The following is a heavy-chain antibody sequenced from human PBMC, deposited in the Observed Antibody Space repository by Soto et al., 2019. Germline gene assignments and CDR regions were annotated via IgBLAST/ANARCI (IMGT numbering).Heavy chain of an antibody. CDR3: ARDLTPEILPYYYDANDI. D-gene: IGHD3-22*01. V-gene: IGHV3-7*01. J-gene: IGHJ3*02. CDR1: GFSISNYW. CDR2: IKEDGNEE. Sequence: EVQLVESGGGLVQPGGSLRLSCAASGFSISNYWMTWVRQAPGKGLEWVANIKEDGNEEYYVDFVKGRFTISRDNAKNSLYLQMNSLRAEDTAVYYCARDLTPEILPYYYDANDIWGQGTLVTVSS.